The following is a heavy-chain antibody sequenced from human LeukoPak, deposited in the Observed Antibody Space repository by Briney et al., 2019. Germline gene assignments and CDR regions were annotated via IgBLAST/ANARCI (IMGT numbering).Heavy chain of an antibody. CDR1: AGSFSGYY. CDR2: INHSGRT. V-gene: IGHV4-34*01. J-gene: IGHJ3*02. D-gene: IGHD3-16*01. CDR3: ARASVWEGYVFDI. Sequence: SESLSLTCAVYAGSFSGYYWSWIRHPPGEGREWIGEINHSGRTNYNPSLKSRVTISVDTSKNQFSLKLSSVTAADTAVYYCARASVWEGYVFDIWGQGTMVTVSS.